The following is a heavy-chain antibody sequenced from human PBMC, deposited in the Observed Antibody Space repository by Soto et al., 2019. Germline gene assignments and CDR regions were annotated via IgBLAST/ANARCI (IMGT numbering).Heavy chain of an antibody. CDR1: GFTFSSYA. J-gene: IGHJ4*02. D-gene: IGHD3-22*01. CDR2: ISYDGSNK. Sequence: GGSLRLSCAASGFTFSSYAMHWVRQAPGKGLEWVAVISYDGSNKYYADSVKGRFTISRDNSKNTLYLQMNSLRAEDTAVYYCARDMVDYYDSSGPSYFDYWGQGTLVTVSS. CDR3: ARDMVDYYDSSGPSYFDY. V-gene: IGHV3-30-3*01.